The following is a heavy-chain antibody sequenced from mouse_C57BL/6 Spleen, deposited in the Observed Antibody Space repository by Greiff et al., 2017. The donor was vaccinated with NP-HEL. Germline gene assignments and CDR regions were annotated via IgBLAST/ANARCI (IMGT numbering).Heavy chain of an antibody. CDR3: ARETYGSSYGGYFDV. D-gene: IGHD1-1*01. CDR2: IHPNSGST. CDR1: GYTFTSYW. Sequence: QVQLQQPGAELVKPGASVKLSCKASGYTFTSYWMHWVKQRPGQGLEWIGMIHPNSGSTNYNEKFKSKATLTVDKSSSTAYMQLSSLTSEDSAVYYCARETYGSSYGGYFDVWGTGTTVTVSS. J-gene: IGHJ1*03. V-gene: IGHV1-64*01.